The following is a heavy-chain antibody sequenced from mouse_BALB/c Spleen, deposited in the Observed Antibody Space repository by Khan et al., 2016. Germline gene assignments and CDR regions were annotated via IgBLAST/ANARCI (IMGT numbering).Heavy chain of an antibody. Sequence: VQLQESGAELVRPGSSVKISCKASGYAFSSYWMNWVKQRPGQGLEWIGQIYPGGGDTNYNGKFKGKATLTADKSSSTAYMQLSSLTSEDSAVYSAAKLTVTGEAMAYWGQGTSVTVSS. J-gene: IGHJ4*01. CDR1: GYAFSSYW. CDR2: IYPGGGDT. V-gene: IGHV1-80*01. CDR3: AKLTVTGEAMAY. D-gene: IGHD4-1*01.